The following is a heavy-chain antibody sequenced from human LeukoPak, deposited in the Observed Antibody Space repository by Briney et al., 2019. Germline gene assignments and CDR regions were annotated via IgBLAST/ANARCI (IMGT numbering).Heavy chain of an antibody. CDR1: GGSISSSPYY. CDR2: IYYRGNT. V-gene: IGHV4-39*01. J-gene: IGHJ4*02. D-gene: IGHD1-1*01. Sequence: SETLSLTCTVSGGSISSSPYYWTWLRQPPGRGLKWIGSIYYRGNTYHNPSLKSRVTISVDTSKNQFSLSVISVTAAYTAVYFCARPTAGPATQGYDSWGQGILVTVAS. CDR3: ARPTAGPATQGYDS.